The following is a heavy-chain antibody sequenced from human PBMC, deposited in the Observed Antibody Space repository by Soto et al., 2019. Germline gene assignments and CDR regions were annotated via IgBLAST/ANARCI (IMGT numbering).Heavy chain of an antibody. V-gene: IGHV4-39*01. D-gene: IGHD1-7*01. CDR3: ARRVSWNSQSYYYYGMDV. Sequence: SETLSLTCTVSGGSISSSSYYWGWIRQPPGKGLEWIGSIYYSGSTYYNPSLKSRVTISVDTSKNQFSLKLSSVTAADTAVYYCARRVSWNSQSYYYYGMDVWGQGTTVTVS. J-gene: IGHJ6*02. CDR1: GGSISSSSYY. CDR2: IYYSGST.